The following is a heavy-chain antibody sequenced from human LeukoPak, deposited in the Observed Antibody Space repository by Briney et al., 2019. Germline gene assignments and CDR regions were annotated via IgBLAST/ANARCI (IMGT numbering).Heavy chain of an antibody. V-gene: IGHV3-21*01. D-gene: IGHD2-15*01. CDR1: GFTFSSYS. Sequence: SGGSLRLSCAASGFTFSSYSKTWVRQAPGKGLEWVSSISSSSSYIYYADSVKGRFTISRDNAKNSLYLQMNSLRAEDTAVCYCARDSCSGGSCQGRVDAFDIWGQGTMVTVSS. J-gene: IGHJ3*02. CDR2: ISSSSSYI. CDR3: ARDSCSGGSCQGRVDAFDI.